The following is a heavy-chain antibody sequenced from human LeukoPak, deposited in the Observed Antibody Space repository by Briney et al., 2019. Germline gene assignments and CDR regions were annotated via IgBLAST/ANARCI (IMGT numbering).Heavy chain of an antibody. V-gene: IGHV4-59*12. J-gene: IGHJ6*03. CDR1: GGSISGYY. CDR2: IYYSGST. CDR3: ARDDHGSGSYYNGNYYMDV. Sequence: KASETLSLTCTVSGGSISGYYWSWIRQPPGKGLEWIGYIYYSGSTNYNPSLKSRVTMSVDTSKNQFSLKLSSVTAADTAVYYCARDDHGSGSYYNGNYYMDVWGKGTTVTISS. D-gene: IGHD3-10*01.